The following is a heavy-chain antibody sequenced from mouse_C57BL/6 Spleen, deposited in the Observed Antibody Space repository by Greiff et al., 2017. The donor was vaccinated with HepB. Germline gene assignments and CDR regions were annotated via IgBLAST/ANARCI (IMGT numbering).Heavy chain of an antibody. Sequence: EVQLQQPGAELVKPGASVKLSCTASGFNITDYYMHWVKQRTEQGLEWIGRIDPEDGETKYAPKFQGKATITADTSSNTAYLQLSSLTSEDTAVSYGARWGFDYSGSSYSGYFDYWGQGTTLTVSS. CDR1: GFNITDYY. J-gene: IGHJ2*01. CDR2: IDPEDGET. D-gene: IGHD1-1*01. V-gene: IGHV14-2*01. CDR3: ARWGFDYSGSSYSGYFDY.